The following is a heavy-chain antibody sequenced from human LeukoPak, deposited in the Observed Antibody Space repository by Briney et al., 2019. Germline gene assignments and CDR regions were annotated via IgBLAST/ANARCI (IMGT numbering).Heavy chain of an antibody. J-gene: IGHJ4*02. D-gene: IGHD3-22*01. CDR2: IIPIFGTG. CDR3: ATFNYYDSSGYYVHIDY. CDR1: GGTFSSYA. Sequence: ASVKVSCKASGGTFSSYAISWVRQAPGQGLEWMGGIIPIFGTGNYAQKFQGRVTINADESTSTAYMELSSLRSEDTAVYYCATFNYYDSSGYYVHIDYWGQGTLVTVSS. V-gene: IGHV1-69*13.